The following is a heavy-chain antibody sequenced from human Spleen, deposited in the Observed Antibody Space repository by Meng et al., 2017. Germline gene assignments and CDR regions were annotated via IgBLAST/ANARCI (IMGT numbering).Heavy chain of an antibody. CDR3: ARGDYDFWSEDY. J-gene: IGHJ4*02. CDR1: GGTFSSYA. D-gene: IGHD3-3*01. CDR2: IIPIFGTA. Sequence: SVKVSCKASGGTFSSYAISWVRQAPGQGLEWMGGIIPIFGTANYAQKFQGRVAITADKSTSTAYMELSSLRSEDTAVYYCARGDYDFWSEDYWGQGTLVTVSS. V-gene: IGHV1-69*06.